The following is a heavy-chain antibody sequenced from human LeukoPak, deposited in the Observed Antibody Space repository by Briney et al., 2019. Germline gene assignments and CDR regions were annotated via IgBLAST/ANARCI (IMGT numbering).Heavy chain of an antibody. J-gene: IGHJ4*02. CDR3: ARDVEYYYGSGSYYRFDY. V-gene: IGHV1-18*01. D-gene: IGHD3-10*01. Sequence: ASVKVSCKASGYTFTSYGISWVRQAPGQGLEWMGWISAYNGSTNYAQKLQGRVTMTTDTSTSTAYMELRSLRSDDTAVYYCARDVEYYYGSGSYYRFDYWGQGTLVTVSS. CDR1: GYTFTSYG. CDR2: ISAYNGST.